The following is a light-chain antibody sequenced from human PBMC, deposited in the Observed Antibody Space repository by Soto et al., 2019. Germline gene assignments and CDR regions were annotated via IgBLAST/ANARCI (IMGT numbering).Light chain of an antibody. V-gene: IGKV1-5*03. J-gene: IGKJ2*01. CDR1: QSISSW. Sequence: DIQMTQSPSTLSASVGDRVTITCRASQSISSWLAWYQQKPGKALKLLIYKASSLESWVTSRLSGSGSGTEFTITISSLQPDDCATYYCQQYNIYPYTFGQGTKLEIK. CDR3: QQYNIYPYT. CDR2: KAS.